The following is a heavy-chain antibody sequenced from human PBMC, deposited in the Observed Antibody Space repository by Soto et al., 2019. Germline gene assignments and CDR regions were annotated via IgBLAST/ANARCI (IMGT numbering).Heavy chain of an antibody. CDR1: GFTFSSYA. D-gene: IGHD3-22*01. J-gene: IGHJ4*02. Sequence: GGSLRLSCSASGFTFSSYAMHWVRQAPGKGLEYVSAISSNGGSTYYAGSVKGRFTISRDNSKNTLYLQMSSLRAEDTAVYYCVNSRYYYDSSGPLDYWGQGTLVTVSS. V-gene: IGHV3-64D*06. CDR3: VNSRYYYDSSGPLDY. CDR2: ISSNGGST.